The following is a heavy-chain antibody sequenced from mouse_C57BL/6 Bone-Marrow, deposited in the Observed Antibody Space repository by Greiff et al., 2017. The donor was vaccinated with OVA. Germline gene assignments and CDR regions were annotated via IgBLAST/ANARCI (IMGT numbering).Heavy chain of an antibody. D-gene: IGHD2-4*01. CDR3: ARSLSITTFAY. J-gene: IGHJ3*01. CDR1: GYTFTSYW. Sequence: MESCKASGYTFTSYWMHWVKQRPGRGLEWIGRIDPNSGGTKYNEKFKSKATLTVDKHSSTAYRQLSSLTSEDSAVYYCARSLSITTFAYWGQGTLVTVSA. V-gene: IGHV1-72*01. CDR2: IDPNSGGT.